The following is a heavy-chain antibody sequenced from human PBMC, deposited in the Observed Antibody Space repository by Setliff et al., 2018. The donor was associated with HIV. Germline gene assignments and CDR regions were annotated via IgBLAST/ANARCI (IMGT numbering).Heavy chain of an antibody. D-gene: IGHD4-4*01. Sequence: SCAASGFTFSDYHMTWVRQAPGKELEWVSYISSTGNTIYYADSVKGRFTISRDNAKNSLYLQMNSLRAEDAAVYYCARTTSNSYRYHYYYSMDVWGQGTTVTVSS. CDR3: ARTTSNSYRYHYYYSMDV. V-gene: IGHV3-11*01. CDR1: GFTFSDYH. J-gene: IGHJ6*02. CDR2: ISSTGNTI.